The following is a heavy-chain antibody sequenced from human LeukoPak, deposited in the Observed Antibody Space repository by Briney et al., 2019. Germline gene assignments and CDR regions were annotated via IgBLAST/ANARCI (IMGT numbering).Heavy chain of an antibody. D-gene: IGHD6-6*01. J-gene: IGHJ4*02. Sequence: ASVKVSCKASGYTFTSYYMHWVRQAPGQGLEWMGWINPNSGGTNYAQKFQGRVTMTRDTSISTAYMELSRLRSDDTAVYYCARDSGYSSSWLVYWGQGTLVTVSS. CDR1: GYTFTSYY. CDR2: INPNSGGT. CDR3: ARDSGYSSSWLVY. V-gene: IGHV1-2*02.